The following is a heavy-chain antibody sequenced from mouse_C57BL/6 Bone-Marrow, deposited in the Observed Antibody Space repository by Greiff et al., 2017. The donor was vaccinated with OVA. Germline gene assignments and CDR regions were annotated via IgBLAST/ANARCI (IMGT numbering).Heavy chain of an antibody. CDR1: GYTFTSYW. Sequence: QVQLQQPGAELVRPGSSVKLSCKASGYTFTSYWMDWVKQRPGQGLEWIGNIYPSDSETHYNQKFKDKATLTVDKSSSTASMQLSSLTSEDSAVYYCARSRHYGNSYAMDYWGQGTSVTVSS. D-gene: IGHD2-1*01. CDR3: ARSRHYGNSYAMDY. CDR2: IYPSDSET. J-gene: IGHJ4*01. V-gene: IGHV1-61*01.